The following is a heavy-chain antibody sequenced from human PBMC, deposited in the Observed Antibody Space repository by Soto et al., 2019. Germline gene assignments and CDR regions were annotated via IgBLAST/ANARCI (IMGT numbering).Heavy chain of an antibody. D-gene: IGHD6-19*01. V-gene: IGHV5-51*01. CDR1: GYTFTSYW. CDR2: IYPGDSDT. J-gene: IGHJ4*02. Sequence: KVSCKASGYTFTSYWIVWVRQMPGKGLEWMGIIYPGDSDTRYSPSFQGQVTISADKSISTAYLQWSSLKASDTAMYYCARPIAVAHFDYWGQGTLVTVSS. CDR3: ARPIAVAHFDY.